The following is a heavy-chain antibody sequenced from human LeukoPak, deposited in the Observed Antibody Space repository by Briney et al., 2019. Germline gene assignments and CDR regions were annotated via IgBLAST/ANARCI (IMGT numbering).Heavy chain of an antibody. CDR3: AKDVVMGPTNHGLDY. Sequence: PGGSLRLSCAASGFTFSSYGMHWVRQAPGKGLEWVAVISYDRSNKFYGDSVKGRSTISRDNSKNMLYLQMNSLIPEDTAVYYCAKDVVMGPTNHGLDYWGQGTLVTVSS. D-gene: IGHD1-26*01. V-gene: IGHV3-30*18. CDR2: ISYDRSNK. J-gene: IGHJ4*02. CDR1: GFTFSSYG.